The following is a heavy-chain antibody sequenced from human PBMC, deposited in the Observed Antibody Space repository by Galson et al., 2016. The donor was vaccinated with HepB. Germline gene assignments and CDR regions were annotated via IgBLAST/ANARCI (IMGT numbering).Heavy chain of an antibody. D-gene: IGHD6-19*01. CDR1: GFTFSGYG. V-gene: IGHV3-33*03. Sequence: SLRLSCAASGFTFSGYGMHWVRQAPGKGLEWVALIWNDGSYKNYADSVKGRFTISRDNAKNSLYLQMNSLRAEDTAVYYCARPFMTVANTRGFDSWGQGTLVTVSS. CDR3: ARPFMTVANTRGFDS. CDR2: IWNDGSYK. J-gene: IGHJ4*02.